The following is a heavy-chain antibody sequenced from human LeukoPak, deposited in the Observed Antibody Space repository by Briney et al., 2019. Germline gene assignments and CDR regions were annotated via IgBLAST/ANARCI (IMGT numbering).Heavy chain of an antibody. CDR1: GFTFSSYS. V-gene: IGHV3-21*01. CDR3: ARADWNDVRGD. CDR2: ISSSSSYI. Sequence: PGGPLSLSWAASGFTFSSYSRNWVRQAPGKGLEGVSSISSSSSYIYYADSVKGRFTISRDNAKNSLYLQMNSLRAEDTAVYYCARADWNDVRGDWGQGTLVTVSS. J-gene: IGHJ4*02. D-gene: IGHD1-1*01.